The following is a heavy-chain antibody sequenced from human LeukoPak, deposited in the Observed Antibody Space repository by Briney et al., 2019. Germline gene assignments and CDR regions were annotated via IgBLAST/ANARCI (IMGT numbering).Heavy chain of an antibody. V-gene: IGHV4-39*01. J-gene: IGHJ4*02. D-gene: IGHD4-17*01. Sequence: SETLSLNCTVSGGSVSSSGYYWGWIRQPPGKGLEWIGFIYHTGSTYYSPSLKGRVSISVDSSKNQFSLRLSSVTAADTAVYYCAGRPSPRLRLGLFDYWGQGTLVPVSS. CDR2: IYHTGST. CDR3: AGRPSPRLRLGLFDY. CDR1: GGSVSSSGYY.